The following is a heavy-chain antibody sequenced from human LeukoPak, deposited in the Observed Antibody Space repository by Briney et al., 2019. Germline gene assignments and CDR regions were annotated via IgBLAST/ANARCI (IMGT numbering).Heavy chain of an antibody. Sequence: GGSLRLSCAASGFTFSDYYMSWLRQAPGKGLEWVSYISSSGSTIYCADSVKGRFTISRDNAKNSLYLQMNSLRAEDTAVYYCAGSSGYSYGYIDYWGQGTLVTVSS. CDR2: ISSSGSTI. CDR3: AGSSGYSYGYIDY. CDR1: GFTFSDYY. D-gene: IGHD5-18*01. J-gene: IGHJ4*02. V-gene: IGHV3-11*04.